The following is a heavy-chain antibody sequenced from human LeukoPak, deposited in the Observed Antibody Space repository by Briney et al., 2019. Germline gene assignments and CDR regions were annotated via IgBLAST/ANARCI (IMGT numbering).Heavy chain of an antibody. J-gene: IGHJ4*02. CDR3: ARTKPDNSEIYN. V-gene: IGHV1-8*03. CDR2: MNPNSGNQ. CDR1: GYTFTTYD. D-gene: IGHD3-22*01. Sequence: VASVKVSCKASGYTFTTYDINWVRQAAGQGGEWMGWMNPNSGNQGYAQKFQGRLTITRNASISTAYMELSSLRSDDTAVYYCARTKPDNSEIYNWGQGTLVTVSS.